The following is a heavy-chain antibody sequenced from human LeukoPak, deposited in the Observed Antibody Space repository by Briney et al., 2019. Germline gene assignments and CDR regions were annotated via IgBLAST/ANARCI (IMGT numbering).Heavy chain of an antibody. Sequence: CLRLSCAASGFTFDDYAMHWVRQAPGKGLEWVSGISWNSGSIGYADSVKGRFTISRDNAKDSLYLQMNSLRAEDTALYYCAKGYDYGPFDIWGQGTMVTVSS. J-gene: IGHJ3*02. CDR1: GFTFDDYA. D-gene: IGHD4-17*01. CDR3: AKGYDYGPFDI. V-gene: IGHV3-9*01. CDR2: ISWNSGSI.